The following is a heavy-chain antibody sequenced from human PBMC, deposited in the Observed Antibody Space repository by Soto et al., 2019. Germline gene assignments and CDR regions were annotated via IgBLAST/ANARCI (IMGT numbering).Heavy chain of an antibody. V-gene: IGHV3-30-3*01. CDR1: GCTVSSNA. J-gene: IGHJ6*02. D-gene: IGHD2-21*01. CDR3: ARDVESVSPQYYSFFNGMDA. Sequence: PWGALRRSWAAAGCTVSSNAMDWVRQAPGKGLEWMAVLAYDGSNKYYADSVKGRCTISRDNSKNTLYLQMDSLTTENTALYYFARDVESVSPQYYSFFNGMDAWGHGTTSPVSS. CDR2: LAYDGSNK.